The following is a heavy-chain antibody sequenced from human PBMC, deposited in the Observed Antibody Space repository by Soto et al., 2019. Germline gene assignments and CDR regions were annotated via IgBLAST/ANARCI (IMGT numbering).Heavy chain of an antibody. J-gene: IGHJ5*02. Sequence: QVQLVQSGAEVKKPGSSVKVSCKASGGTFSSYAISWVRQAPGQGLEWMGGIIPIFGTANYAQKFQGRVTITADESTSTAYMELSRLRSEDTAVYYCASTYTIFGVVTYNWFDPWGQGTLVTVSS. CDR1: GGTFSSYA. CDR2: IIPIFGTA. CDR3: ASTYTIFGVVTYNWFDP. V-gene: IGHV1-69*01. D-gene: IGHD3-3*01.